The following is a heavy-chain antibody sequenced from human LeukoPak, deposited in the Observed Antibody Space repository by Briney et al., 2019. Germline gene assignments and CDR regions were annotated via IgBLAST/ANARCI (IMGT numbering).Heavy chain of an antibody. CDR2: ISAYNGNT. J-gene: IGHJ6*04. CDR3: ARDRASRPDRYSGYDYLAYYYGMDV. CDR1: GYTFTIYG. D-gene: IGHD5-12*01. Sequence: ASVKVSCTASGYTFTIYGISWVRQAPGQGLEWMGWISAYNGNTNYAQKLQGRVTMTTDTSTSTAYMELRSLRSDDTAVYYCARDRASRPDRYSGYDYLAYYYGMDVWGKGTTVTVSS. V-gene: IGHV1-18*04.